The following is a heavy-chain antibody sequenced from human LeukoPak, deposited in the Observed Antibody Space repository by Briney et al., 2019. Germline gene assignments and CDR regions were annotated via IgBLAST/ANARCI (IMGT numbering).Heavy chain of an antibody. CDR2: IKEDGSEK. Sequence: GGSLRLSCAASGFIFNTFWMTWVRQAPGKGLEWLAKIKEDGSEKYYVDSVKGRFTISRDNAKNTLYLQMNSLRADDTAVYYCARGVYNLEYWGQGTLVTVSS. CDR3: ARGVYNLEY. V-gene: IGHV3-7*05. CDR1: GFIFNTFW. J-gene: IGHJ4*02. D-gene: IGHD5/OR15-5a*01.